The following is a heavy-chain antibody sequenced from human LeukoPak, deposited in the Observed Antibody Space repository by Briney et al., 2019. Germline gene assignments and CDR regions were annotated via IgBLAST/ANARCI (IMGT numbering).Heavy chain of an antibody. J-gene: IGHJ4*02. CDR2: INDNGHS. D-gene: IGHD2-21*01. CDR3: ARESADCVRGSFSDY. Sequence: PSETLSLTCTVSGGSMKNYYWSWIRQTPGKGLEWIAYINDNGHSGYNPSLESRVTISVDTSKNHFSLRLRSVTAADSAVYYCARESADCVRGSFSDYWGQGILVTVSS. V-gene: IGHV4-59*12. CDR1: GGSMKNYY.